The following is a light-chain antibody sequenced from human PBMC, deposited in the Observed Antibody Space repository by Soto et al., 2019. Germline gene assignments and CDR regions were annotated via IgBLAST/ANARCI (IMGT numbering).Light chain of an antibody. CDR1: NIGSKN. CDR2: RAS. J-gene: IGLJ2*01. V-gene: IGLV3-9*01. Sequence: SYELTQPLSVSVALGQTARITCGGNNIGSKNVHWYQQKPGQASVLVIYRASNRPSGIPERFSGSNSGNTATLTINRAQAGDEADYYCQVWDITTVLFGGGTKLTVL. CDR3: QVWDITTVL.